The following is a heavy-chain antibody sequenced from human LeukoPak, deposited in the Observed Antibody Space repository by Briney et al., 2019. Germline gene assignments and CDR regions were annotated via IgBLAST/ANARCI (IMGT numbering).Heavy chain of an antibody. CDR3: ARESMIAERPFDY. V-gene: IGHV3-21*01. D-gene: IGHD3-22*01. Sequence: GGSLRLSCAASGFTLRSYTMNWVRQAPGKGLEWVSSIGISSNKIYYADSVKGRFIISRDNAKNSVYLQMNSLRAEDTAVYYCARESMIAERPFDYWGQGTLVTVSS. CDR1: GFTLRSYT. J-gene: IGHJ4*02. CDR2: IGISSNKI.